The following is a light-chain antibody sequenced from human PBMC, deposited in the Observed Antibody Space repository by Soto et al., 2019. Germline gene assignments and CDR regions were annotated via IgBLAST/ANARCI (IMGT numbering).Light chain of an antibody. J-gene: IGKJ1*01. V-gene: IGKV3-20*01. CDR3: QQYRSSRT. CDR2: GAS. CDR1: QSVSSSY. Sequence: EIVLTQSPGTLSLSPGERATLSCRASQSVSSSYLAWYQQKPGQAPRLLIYGASSRATGIQDRFSGSGSGTDFTLTISRLEPEDFAVYYCQQYRSSRTFGQGTKVEIK.